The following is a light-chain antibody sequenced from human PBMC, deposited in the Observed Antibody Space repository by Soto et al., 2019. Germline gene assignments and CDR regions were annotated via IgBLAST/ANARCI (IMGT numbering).Light chain of an antibody. CDR2: GAS. J-gene: IGKJ1*01. Sequence: EIVLTQSPGTLSLSPGERATLSCRASQSVSNNYLACYQQKPGQAPRLLIYGASSRATGIPDRCSGSGSGTDFALTISRLEPVEFAVYHCQQYGGSPWTFGQGTKVEI. V-gene: IGKV3-20*01. CDR1: QSVSNNY. CDR3: QQYGGSPWT.